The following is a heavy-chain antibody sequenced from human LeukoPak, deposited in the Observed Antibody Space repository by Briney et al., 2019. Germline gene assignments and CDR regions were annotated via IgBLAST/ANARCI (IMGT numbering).Heavy chain of an antibody. V-gene: IGHV3-33*01. CDR2: IYNDGSQE. CDR3: ARNVNHWNHVDC. Sequence: PGGSLRLSCTASGFTFSSYGMHWVRQAPGKGLEWVTFIYNDGSQEYYADSVKSRFSISRDNSKNTLYLQMNSLRDEDTAIYYCARNVNHWNHVDCWGQGTRVTVSS. J-gene: IGHJ4*02. D-gene: IGHD1-1*01. CDR1: GFTFSSYG.